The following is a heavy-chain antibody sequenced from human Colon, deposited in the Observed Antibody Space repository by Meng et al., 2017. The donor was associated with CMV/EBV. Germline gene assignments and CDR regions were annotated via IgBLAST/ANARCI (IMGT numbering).Heavy chain of an antibody. J-gene: IGHJ6*02. CDR1: GLTVSGNY. CDR2: IYSGDST. Sequence: GESLKISCAASGLTVSGNYMSWVRQAPGKGLEWVSLIYSGDSTKYADSVKGRLTVTRDNSKSTLYLQMNSLRPEDTAVYYCARASQSNYYYGMDVWGQGTTVTVSS. CDR3: ARASQSNYYYGMDV. V-gene: IGHV3-66*02. D-gene: IGHD6-6*01.